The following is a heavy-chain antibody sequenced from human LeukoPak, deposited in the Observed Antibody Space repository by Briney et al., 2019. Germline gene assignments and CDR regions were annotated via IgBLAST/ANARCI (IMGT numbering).Heavy chain of an antibody. J-gene: IGHJ6*02. CDR1: GFTFSSYA. CDR2: ISYDGSNK. D-gene: IGHD1-1*01. V-gene: IGHV3-30-3*01. Sequence: PGRSLRLSCAASGFTFSSYAMHWVRQAPGKGLEWVAVISYDGSNKYYADSVKGRFTISRDNSKNTLYLRMNSLRVEDTALYYCAKLRELVTYYYYYGLDVWGQGTTVTVSS. CDR3: AKLRELVTYYYYYGLDV.